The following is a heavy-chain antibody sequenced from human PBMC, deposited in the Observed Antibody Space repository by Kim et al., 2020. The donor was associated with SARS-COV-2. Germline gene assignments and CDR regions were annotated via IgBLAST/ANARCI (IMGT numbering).Heavy chain of an antibody. D-gene: IGHD6-13*01. J-gene: IGHJ4*02. CDR3: AAYHDGYSSSWYDY. CDR1: GFTFTSSA. V-gene: IGHV1-58*02. CDR2: IVVGSGNT. Sequence: SVKVSCKASGFTFTSSAMQWVRQARGQRLEWIGWIVVGSGNTNYAQKFQERVTITRDMSTSTAYMALSSLRSDDTAVYYCAAYHDGYSSSWYDYWGQGTLVTVSS.